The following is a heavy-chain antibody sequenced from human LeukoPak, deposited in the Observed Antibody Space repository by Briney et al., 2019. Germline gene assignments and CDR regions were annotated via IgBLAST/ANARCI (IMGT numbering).Heavy chain of an antibody. Sequence: ASVKVSCKASGYSFTGYYMHWVRQAPGQGLEWMGWINPYSGGTNYAQKFQGRVTMTRDTSISTAYMELSSLMSDDTATYYCARGGGGLQHWGQGTLVTVSS. J-gene: IGHJ1*01. CDR2: INPYSGGT. D-gene: IGHD2-15*01. CDR1: GYSFTGYY. V-gene: IGHV1-2*02. CDR3: ARGGGGLQH.